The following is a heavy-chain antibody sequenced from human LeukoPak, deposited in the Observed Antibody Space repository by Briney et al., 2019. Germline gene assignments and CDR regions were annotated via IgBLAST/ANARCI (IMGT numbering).Heavy chain of an antibody. CDR3: AIPPITMVRGAQPQSSSRYYYMDV. CDR2: IIPIFGTA. D-gene: IGHD3-10*01. J-gene: IGHJ6*03. Sequence: GASVKVSCKASGFTFSSYAISWVRQAPGQGLEWMGGIIPIFGTAHYTQKFQGRVTITADESPSTAYMELSSLRSEDTAVDYCAIPPITMVRGAQPQSSSRYYYMDVWGKGTTVTISS. V-gene: IGHV1-69*13. CDR1: GFTFSSYA.